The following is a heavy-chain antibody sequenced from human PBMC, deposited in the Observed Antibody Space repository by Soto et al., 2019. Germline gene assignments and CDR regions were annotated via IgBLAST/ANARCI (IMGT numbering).Heavy chain of an antibody. Sequence: QVQLQQWGAGLLKPSETLSLTCAVCGGAFSGYYWGWVRQPPGKGLEWIGENIHSGSTNCNPSLKSRVTTSVDTSKNQFSLKLSSVTAADTAVYYCARFLTGYYKAYYFDYWGQGTLVTVSS. CDR2: NIHSGST. V-gene: IGHV4-34*12. J-gene: IGHJ4*02. D-gene: IGHD3-9*01. CDR3: ARFLTGYYKAYYFDY. CDR1: GGAFSGYY.